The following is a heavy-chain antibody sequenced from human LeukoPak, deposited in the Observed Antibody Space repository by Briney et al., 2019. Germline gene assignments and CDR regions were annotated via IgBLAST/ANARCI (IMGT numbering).Heavy chain of an antibody. V-gene: IGHV1-18*01. D-gene: IGHD4-23*01. CDR3: ARSLHDYGGNSQEYYFDY. J-gene: IGHJ4*02. Sequence: GASVKVSCKASGFVFTSYGFTWVRLAPGQGLEWMGWISANDGKTHYSEKHQGRVTMSTDTVTSTAYMELRSLRSDDTAVYYCARSLHDYGGNSQEYYFDYWGQGTLVTVSS. CDR1: GFVFTSYG. CDR2: ISANDGKT.